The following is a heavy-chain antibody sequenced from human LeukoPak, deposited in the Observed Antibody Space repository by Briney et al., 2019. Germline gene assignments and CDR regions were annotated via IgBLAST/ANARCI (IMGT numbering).Heavy chain of an antibody. CDR3: ARGFYDYVWGSYREFDY. CDR2: IYYSGST. D-gene: IGHD3-16*01. J-gene: IGHJ4*02. Sequence: SDTLSLTCTVSGGSISSGDYYWSWIRQPPGKGLEWIGYIYYSGSTYYNPSLKSRVTISVDTSKNQFSLKLSSVTAADTAVYYCARGFYDYVWGSYREFDYWGQGTLVTVSS. V-gene: IGHV4-30-4*02. CDR1: GGSISSGDYY.